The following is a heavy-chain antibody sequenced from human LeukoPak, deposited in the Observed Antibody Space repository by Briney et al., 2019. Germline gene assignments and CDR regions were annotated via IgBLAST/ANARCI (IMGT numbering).Heavy chain of an antibody. CDR1: GYTFTGYY. Sequence: ASVKVSCKASGYTFTGYYMHWVRQAPGQGLEWMGWINPNSGNTGYAQKFQGRVTMTSNTSITTAYMELSSLRSEDTAVYYCARGSRRDGYNTLFDSWGQGILVTVSS. D-gene: IGHD5-24*01. J-gene: IGHJ4*02. CDR3: ARGSRRDGYNTLFDS. CDR2: INPNSGNT. V-gene: IGHV1-8*02.